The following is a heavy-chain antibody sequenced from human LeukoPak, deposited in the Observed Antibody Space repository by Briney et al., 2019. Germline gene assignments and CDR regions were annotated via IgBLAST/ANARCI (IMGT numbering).Heavy chain of an antibody. Sequence: TPSQTLSLTCTVSGGSISSGGYYWSWIRQHPGKGLEWIGYIYYSGSTYYNLSLKSRVTISVDTSKNQFSLKLSSVTAADTAVYYCARRVQHPNWFDPWGQGTLVTVSS. CDR2: IYYSGST. V-gene: IGHV4-31*03. CDR1: GGSISSGGYY. J-gene: IGHJ5*02. CDR3: ARRVQHPNWFDP.